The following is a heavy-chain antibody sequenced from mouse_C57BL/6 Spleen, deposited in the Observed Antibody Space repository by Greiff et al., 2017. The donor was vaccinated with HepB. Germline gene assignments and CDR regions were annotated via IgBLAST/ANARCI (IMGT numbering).Heavy chain of an antibody. D-gene: IGHD4-1*01. CDR2: ISYDGSN. CDR1: GYSITSGYY. J-gene: IGHJ1*03. V-gene: IGHV3-6*01. Sequence: EVQLQQSGPGLVKPSQSLSLTCSVTGYSITSGYYWNWIRQFPGNKLEWMGYISYDGSNNYNPSLKNRISITRDTSKNQFFLKLNSVTTEDTATYYCARVLGLHWYFDVWGTGTTVTVSS. CDR3: ARVLGLHWYFDV.